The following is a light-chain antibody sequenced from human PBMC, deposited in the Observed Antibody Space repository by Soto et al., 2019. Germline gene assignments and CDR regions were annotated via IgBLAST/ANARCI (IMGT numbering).Light chain of an antibody. V-gene: IGKV3-20*01. Sequence: EIVLTQSPATLALSPGERATLSCRASRSVSRNYLAWYQQKPGQALRLLIYEASSRSTGIPDRFSGSASGTDFTLTISRLEPEDFAVYYCQQYVTSPLTFGGGTKVEIK. J-gene: IGKJ4*01. CDR3: QQYVTSPLT. CDR2: EAS. CDR1: RSVSRNY.